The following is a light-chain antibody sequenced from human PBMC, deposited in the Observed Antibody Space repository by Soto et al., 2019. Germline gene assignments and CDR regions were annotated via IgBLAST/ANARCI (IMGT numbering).Light chain of an antibody. CDR1: SSDVGAYNY. V-gene: IGLV2-14*01. Sequence: QSVLTQPASVSGSPGQSITISCTGTSSDVGAYNYVSWYQHHPGKAPKLMIYEVSHRPSGVSNRFSVSKSGNTASLTISGLQADDEADYYCSSYTTSRSWVFGGGTKLTVL. J-gene: IGLJ3*02. CDR2: EVS. CDR3: SSYTTSRSWV.